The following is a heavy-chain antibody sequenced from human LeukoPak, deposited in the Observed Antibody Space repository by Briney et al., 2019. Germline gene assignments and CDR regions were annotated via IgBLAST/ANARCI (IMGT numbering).Heavy chain of an antibody. V-gene: IGHV4-34*01. CDR3: ARASSLGRYNWFDP. CDR1: GGSFSGYY. CDR2: INHSGST. Sequence: SETLSLTCAVYGGSFSGYYWSWIRQPPGKGLEWVGEINHSGSTNYNPSLKSRVTISVDTSKNQFSLKLSSVTAADTAVYYCARASSLGRYNWFDPWGQGTLVTVSS. J-gene: IGHJ5*02.